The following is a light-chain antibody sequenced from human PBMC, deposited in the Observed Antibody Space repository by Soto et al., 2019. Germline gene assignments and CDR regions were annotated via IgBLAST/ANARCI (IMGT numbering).Light chain of an antibody. CDR2: SAS. Sequence: EVGMTQSPSTLSVSPGERATLSCRASQSVSSNLAWYQQKPGQAPRLLIYSASRRATGIPDRFSGSGSETDFTLTISRLEPEDFALYYCQQYGSSAPITFGQGTRLEI. V-gene: IGKV3-20*01. J-gene: IGKJ5*01. CDR3: QQYGSSAPIT. CDR1: QSVSSN.